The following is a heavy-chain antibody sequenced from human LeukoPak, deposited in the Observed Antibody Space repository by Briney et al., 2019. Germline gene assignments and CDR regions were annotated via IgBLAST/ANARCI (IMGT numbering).Heavy chain of an antibody. D-gene: IGHD5-12*01. V-gene: IGHV3-30-3*01. CDR3: ARGPGMYSGNDYDFDY. CDR2: IAYDGSNK. Sequence: GGSLRLFCAASGFTFSSYAMHCVRQAPGKGLEWVALIAYDGSNKYYADSVKGRFTISRDNSKNTLYLQINSLRPEDTAVYYCARGPGMYSGNDYDFDYWGQGTLVTVSS. J-gene: IGHJ4*02. CDR1: GFTFSSYA.